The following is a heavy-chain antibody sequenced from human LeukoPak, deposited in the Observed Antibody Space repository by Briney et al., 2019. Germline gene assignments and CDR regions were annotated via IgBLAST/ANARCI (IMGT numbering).Heavy chain of an antibody. CDR1: GFSFTNAW. CDR2: IRDKSYGATT. D-gene: IGHD2-15*01. V-gene: IGHV3-15*01. Sequence: GGSLRLSCVASGFSFTNAWMSWVRQAPGRGLEWVARIRDKSYGATTDYTAPVTGRFTISRDDSKNTVYLHMNSLKTEDTAVYYCTTDLGGYFTGGSCYTGLYNCFDPWGQGTLATVSS. J-gene: IGHJ5*02. CDR3: TTDLGGYFTGGSCYTGLYNCFDP.